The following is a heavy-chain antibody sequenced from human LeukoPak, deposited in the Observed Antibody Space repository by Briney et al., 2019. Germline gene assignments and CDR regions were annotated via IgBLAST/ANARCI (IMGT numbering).Heavy chain of an antibody. J-gene: IGHJ5*02. D-gene: IGHD4-17*01. V-gene: IGHV1-2*02. CDR2: INPNSGGT. CDR3: ARDPRGDYGWNWFDP. Sequence: ASVKVSCKASGYTFTGYYMHWVRQAPGQGLEWRGWINPNSGGTNYAQKFQGRVTMTRDTSISTAYMELSRLRSDDTAVYYCARDPRGDYGWNWFDPWGQGTLVTVSS. CDR1: GYTFTGYY.